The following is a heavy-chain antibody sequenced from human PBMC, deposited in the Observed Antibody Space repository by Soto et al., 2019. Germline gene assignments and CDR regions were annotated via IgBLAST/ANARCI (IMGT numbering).Heavy chain of an antibody. Sequence: SETLSLTCTVSGGSISSYYWSWIRQPPGKGLEWIGYMYYGGRTNYNPSLKSRVTISVDTSKMQVSLKLSSVTAADTAVYFCARGTPSPLIVRSSRGPWFDPWGQGTLVNGS. D-gene: IGHD2-15*01. J-gene: IGHJ5*02. CDR3: ARGTPSPLIVRSSRGPWFDP. CDR2: MYYGGRT. V-gene: IGHV4-59*08. CDR1: GGSISSYY.